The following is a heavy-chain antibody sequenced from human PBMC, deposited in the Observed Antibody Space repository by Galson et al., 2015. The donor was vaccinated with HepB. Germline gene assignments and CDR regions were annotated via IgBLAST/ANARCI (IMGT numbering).Heavy chain of an antibody. CDR1: GFTFSSYS. CDR2: ISSSSSYI. CDR3: ARDLLNYDFWSGYYTPAGGMDV. Sequence: SLRLSCAASGFTFSSYSMNWVRQAPGKGLEWVSSISSSSSYIYYADSVKGRFTISRDNAKNSLYLQMNSLRAEDTAVYYCARDLLNYDFWSGYYTPAGGMDVWGQGTTVTVSS. D-gene: IGHD3-3*01. V-gene: IGHV3-21*01. J-gene: IGHJ6*02.